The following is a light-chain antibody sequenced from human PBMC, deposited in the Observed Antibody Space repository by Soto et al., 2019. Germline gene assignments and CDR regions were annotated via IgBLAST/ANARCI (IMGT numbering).Light chain of an antibody. CDR1: QTVSSTY. CDR2: VAS. Sequence: ENVLTQSPGTLSLSPGERATLSCRASQTVSSTYLAWYQQKPGQAPRLLIYVASSRATGIPDRFSGTVSGTDFTLTISRLEPEDFAVYYCQQYGSSPITFGQGTRLEIK. CDR3: QQYGSSPIT. J-gene: IGKJ5*01. V-gene: IGKV3-20*01.